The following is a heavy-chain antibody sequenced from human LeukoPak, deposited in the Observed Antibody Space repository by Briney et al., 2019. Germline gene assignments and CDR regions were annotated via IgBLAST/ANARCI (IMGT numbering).Heavy chain of an antibody. Sequence: SETLSLTCTVPGGSICRYYWSWIRQPPGEGLGRSGYIKYSVSTKYNPSLKSRITISVDTSKNQFSLKLSSVTAADTAVYFCARDPHYGDILNDPFDIWGQGTMVTVSS. D-gene: IGHD4-17*01. CDR3: ARDPHYGDILNDPFDI. CDR2: IKYSVST. V-gene: IGHV4-59*01. CDR1: GGSICRYY. J-gene: IGHJ3*02.